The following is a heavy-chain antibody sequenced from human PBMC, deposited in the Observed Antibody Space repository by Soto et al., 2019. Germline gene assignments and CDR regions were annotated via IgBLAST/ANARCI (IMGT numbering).Heavy chain of an antibody. CDR3: ARDRSRRDGLSPNGFDP. V-gene: IGHV3-21*01. CDR2: ISAVSTYL. CDR1: GFTFSSYN. D-gene: IGHD4-17*01. Sequence: DVQLVESGGGLVKPGGSLRLSCAASGFTFSSYNMNWVRQAPGKGLEWVSSISAVSTYLYYADSVMGRFTISRDNDKKSVYLHMNSLRAEDSAVYYCARDRSRRDGLSPNGFDPWFQGTLVTVSA. J-gene: IGHJ5*02.